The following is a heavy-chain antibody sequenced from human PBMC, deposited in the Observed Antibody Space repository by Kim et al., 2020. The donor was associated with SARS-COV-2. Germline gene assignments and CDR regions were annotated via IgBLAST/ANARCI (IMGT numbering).Heavy chain of an antibody. D-gene: IGHD3-9*01. CDR1: GFTFSNAW. CDR2: IKSKTDGGTT. CDR3: TRKYDILTGYFFH. J-gene: IGHJ4*02. Sequence: GGSLRLSCAASGFTFSNAWMSWVRQAPGKGLEWVGRIKSKTDGGTTDYAAPVKGRFTISRDDSKNTLYLQMNSLKTEDTAVYYCTRKYDILTGYFFHWGQGTLVTVSS. V-gene: IGHV3-15*01.